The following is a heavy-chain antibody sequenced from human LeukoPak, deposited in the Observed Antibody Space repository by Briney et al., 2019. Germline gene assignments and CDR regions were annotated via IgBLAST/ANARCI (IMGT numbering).Heavy chain of an antibody. D-gene: IGHD3-3*01. Sequence: TSETLSLTCIVSGGSISNYYWNWIRQPAGKGLEWIGSIYYSGSTYYNPSLKSRVTISVDTSKNQFSLKLSSVTAAATAVYYCARSSGMVIHNWFDPWGQGTLVTVSS. V-gene: IGHV4-59*05. CDR3: ARSSGMVIHNWFDP. J-gene: IGHJ5*02. CDR1: GGSISNYY. CDR2: IYYSGST.